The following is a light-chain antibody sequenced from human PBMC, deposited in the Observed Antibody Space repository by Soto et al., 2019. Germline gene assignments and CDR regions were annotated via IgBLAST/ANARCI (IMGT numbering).Light chain of an antibody. J-gene: IGKJ4*01. CDR3: QQYNSYPLT. CDR2: KAS. V-gene: IGKV1-5*03. CDR1: QSISSW. Sequence: DIQMTQSPSTLSSSVGDRVTLTCRASQSISSWLAWYKQKPGKAPKLLIYKASSLESGVPSRFRGSGSGTEFTLTISSLKPDDFETYYCQQYNSYPLTFGGGTKVDIK.